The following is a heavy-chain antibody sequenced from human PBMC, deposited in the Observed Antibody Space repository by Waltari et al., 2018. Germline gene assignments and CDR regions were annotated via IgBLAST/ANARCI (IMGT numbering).Heavy chain of an antibody. V-gene: IGHV4-31*03. D-gene: IGHD1-26*01. CDR2: IYYIGST. CDR1: GGSISSGGYY. Sequence: QVQLQESGPGLVKPSQTLSLTCTVSGGSISSGGYYWSWIRQHPGKGLEWVGYIYYIGSTYSNPSLKSRVTISVDTSKNQFSLKLSSVTAADTAVYYCARGGYYRAMRGVDWGQGTLVTVSS. J-gene: IGHJ4*02. CDR3: ARGGYYRAMRGVD.